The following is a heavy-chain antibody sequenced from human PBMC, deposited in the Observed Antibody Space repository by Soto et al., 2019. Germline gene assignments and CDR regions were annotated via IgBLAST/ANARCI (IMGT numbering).Heavy chain of an antibody. CDR3: ARRGFAHGMDV. CDR1: GYMFSNYW. V-gene: IGHV5-51*01. CDR2: IYPRDSYT. J-gene: IGHJ6*02. Sequence: PGASLKISCQDSGYMFSNYWIGWVRQMSGKGLEWMGIIYPRDSYTRYSPAFQDQVTISADTSSNTAYLQWSSLKASDTAIYYCARRGFAHGMDVWGQGTTVTVSS.